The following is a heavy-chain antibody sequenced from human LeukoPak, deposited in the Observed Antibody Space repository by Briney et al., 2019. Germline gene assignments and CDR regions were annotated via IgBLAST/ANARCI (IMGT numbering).Heavy chain of an antibody. V-gene: IGHV3-23*01. D-gene: IGHD5-18*01. CDR3: AKSRDTAMVTGYFDY. CDR1: GFTFSSYA. J-gene: IGHJ4*02. CDR2: ISGSGGST. Sequence: GGSLRLSCAASGFTFSSYAMSWVRQAPGKGLEWVSAISGSGGSTYYADSVKGRFTISRDNSKNTLYLRMNSLRAEDTAVYYCAKSRDTAMVTGYFDYWGQGTLVTVSS.